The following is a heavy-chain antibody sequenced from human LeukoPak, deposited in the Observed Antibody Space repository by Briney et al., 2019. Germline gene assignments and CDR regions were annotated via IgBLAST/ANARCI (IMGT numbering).Heavy chain of an antibody. CDR3: AGDYGDYVVRN. CDR1: GGSISSYY. J-gene: IGHJ4*02. Sequence: PSETLSLTCTVSGGSISSYYWSWIRQPPGKGLEWIGYIYYSGGTNYNPSLKSRVTISVDTSKNQFSLKLSSVTAADTAVYYCAGDYGDYVVRNWGQGTLVTVSS. D-gene: IGHD4-17*01. CDR2: IYYSGGT. V-gene: IGHV4-59*01.